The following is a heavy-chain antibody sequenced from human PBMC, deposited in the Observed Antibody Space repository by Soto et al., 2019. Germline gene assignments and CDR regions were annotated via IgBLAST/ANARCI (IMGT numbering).Heavy chain of an antibody. CDR2: IYSSGAT. Sequence: SETLSLTCAVSGGSVSSNDYYWSWIRQPPGKGLEWIGYIYSSGATYHNPSLRSRVSISVDTSKNQFSLKLISLTATDTAVYYCARGRYDFWNSTTTNWLDPWGQGTLVTVSS. V-gene: IGHV4-30-4*01. CDR3: ARGRYDFWNSTTTNWLDP. J-gene: IGHJ5*02. CDR1: GGSVSSNDYY. D-gene: IGHD3-3*01.